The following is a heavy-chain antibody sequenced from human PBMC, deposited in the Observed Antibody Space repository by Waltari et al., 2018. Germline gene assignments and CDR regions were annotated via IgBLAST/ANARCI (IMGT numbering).Heavy chain of an antibody. V-gene: IGHV3-23*01. D-gene: IGHD1-20*01. J-gene: IGHJ4*02. CDR2: ITVSDDT. CDR3: AKPFYNWDDPLHS. CDR1: GTIFHTFA. Sequence: EVHLLESGGGLLQPGGSLCRPCAACGTIFHTFAINWVRLAPGTGLDWVAAITVSDDTFYADSVMGRFTVSRDTSKNTVYLQMNGLRAEDTAIYYCAKPFYNWDDPLHSWGQGTLVAVSS.